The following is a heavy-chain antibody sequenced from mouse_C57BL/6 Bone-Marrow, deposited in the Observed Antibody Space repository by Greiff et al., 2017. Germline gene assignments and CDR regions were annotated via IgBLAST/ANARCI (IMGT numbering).Heavy chain of an antibody. J-gene: IGHJ2*01. V-gene: IGHV1-64*01. D-gene: IGHD1-1*01. CDR2: IHPNSGST. CDR1: GYTFTSYW. Sequence: QVQLQQSGAELVKPGASVKLSCKASGYTFTSYWMHWVKQRPGQGLEWIGMIHPNSGSTNYNEKFKSKATLTVDKSSSTAYMQLSSLTSEDSAVYYCASNYYGSSYDYFDYWGQGTTLTVSS. CDR3: ASNYYGSSYDYFDY.